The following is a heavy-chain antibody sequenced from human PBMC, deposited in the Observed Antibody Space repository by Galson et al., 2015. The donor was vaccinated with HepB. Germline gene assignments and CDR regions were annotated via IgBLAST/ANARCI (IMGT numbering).Heavy chain of an antibody. CDR1: GFTFSSYG. Sequence: SLRLSCAASGFTFSSYGMHWVRQAPGKGLEWVAFIRYDGSNKYYADSVKGRFTISRDSSKNTLYLQMNSLRAEDTAVYYCAKWYSSGWRTFDYWGQGTLVTVSS. CDR3: AKWYSSGWRTFDY. D-gene: IGHD6-19*01. V-gene: IGHV3-30*02. CDR2: IRYDGSNK. J-gene: IGHJ4*02.